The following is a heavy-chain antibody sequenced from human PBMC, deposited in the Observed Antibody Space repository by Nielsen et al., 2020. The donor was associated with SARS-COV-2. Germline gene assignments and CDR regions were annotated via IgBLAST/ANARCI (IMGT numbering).Heavy chain of an antibody. CDR1: GFTFSSYG. CDR2: IWYDGSNK. CDR3: ARDLAVAESYDY. Sequence: GESLKISCAASGFTFSSYGMHWVRQAPGKGLEWVAVIWYDGSNKYYADSVKGRFTISRDNSKNTLYLQMNSLRAEDTAVYYCARDLAVAESYDYWGQGTLVTVSS. D-gene: IGHD6-19*01. V-gene: IGHV3-33*01. J-gene: IGHJ4*02.